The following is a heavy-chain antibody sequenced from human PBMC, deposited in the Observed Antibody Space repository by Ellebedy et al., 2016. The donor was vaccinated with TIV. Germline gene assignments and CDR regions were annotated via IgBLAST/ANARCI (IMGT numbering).Heavy chain of an antibody. J-gene: IGHJ2*01. CDR1: GFTFSSYT. CDR3: VRQFMTTVTKPYWYFDL. D-gene: IGHD4-11*01. Sequence: GESLKISCAASGFTFSSYTMNWVRQAPGKGLEWVSSIGSSSSYIYYADSMKGRFTISRDNAKNSLYLQMNSLRAEDTAVYYCVRQFMTTVTKPYWYFDLWGRGTLVTVSS. V-gene: IGHV3-21*01. CDR2: IGSSSSYI.